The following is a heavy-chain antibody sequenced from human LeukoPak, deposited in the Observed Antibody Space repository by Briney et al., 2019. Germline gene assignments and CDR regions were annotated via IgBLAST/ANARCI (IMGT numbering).Heavy chain of an antibody. CDR2: IYYSGST. CDR1: GGSISSYY. CDR3: ARDRDGLRFIWSDGDAFDI. J-gene: IGHJ3*02. V-gene: IGHV4-59*12. D-gene: IGHD3-3*01. Sequence: SETLSLTCTVSGGSISSYYWSWIRQPPGKGLEWIGYIYYSGSTNYNPSLKSRVTISVDTSKNQFSLKLSSVTAADTAVYYCARDRDGLRFIWSDGDAFDIWGQGTMVTVSS.